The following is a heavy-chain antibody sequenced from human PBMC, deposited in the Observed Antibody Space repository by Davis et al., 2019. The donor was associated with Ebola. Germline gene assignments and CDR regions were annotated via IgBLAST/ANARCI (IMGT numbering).Heavy chain of an antibody. J-gene: IGHJ4*02. CDR3: ARGGGLGY. Sequence: GESLKISCAASGFTFSSYAMHWVRQAPGKGLEWVALISHDVRNKFYADSVKGRFTISRHNSKNTLYLQMNSLRAEDTAVYYCARGGGLGYWGQGTLVTVSS. CDR1: GFTFSSYA. V-gene: IGHV3-30*14. CDR2: ISHDVRNK. D-gene: IGHD3-16*01.